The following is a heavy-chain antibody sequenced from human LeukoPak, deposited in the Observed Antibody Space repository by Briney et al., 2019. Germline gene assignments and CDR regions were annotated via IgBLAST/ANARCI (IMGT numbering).Heavy chain of an antibody. CDR2: INWNGGST. J-gene: IGHJ6*03. CDR1: GFTFDDYG. CDR3: AGGKLTTRQGTYYMDV. D-gene: IGHD4-17*01. V-gene: IGHV3-20*04. Sequence: GGSLRLSCAASGFTFDDYGMSWVRQAPGKGLEWVSGINWNGGSTGYADSVKGRFTISRDNAKNSLYLQMNSLRAEDTALYYCAGGKLTTRQGTYYMDVWGKGTTVTVSS.